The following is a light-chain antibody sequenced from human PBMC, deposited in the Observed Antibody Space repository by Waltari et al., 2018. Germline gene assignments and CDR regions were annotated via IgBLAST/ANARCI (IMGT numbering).Light chain of an antibody. Sequence: EVVLTQSPGTLSLSPGDRATLSCRASQSVSRSRIAWYLHRPGQAPRLLIYGASGRATGIPARFSGSGSGTDFSLTISRVEPEDFAVYYCQQFGSSVMYTFGQGTKLEIK. CDR3: QQFGSSVMYT. V-gene: IGKV3-20*01. J-gene: IGKJ2*01. CDR2: GAS. CDR1: QSVSRSR.